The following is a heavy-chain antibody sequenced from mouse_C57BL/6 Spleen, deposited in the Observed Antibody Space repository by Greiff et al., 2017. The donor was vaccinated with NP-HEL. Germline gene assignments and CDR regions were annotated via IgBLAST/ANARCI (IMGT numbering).Heavy chain of an antibody. D-gene: IGHD2-3*01. CDR3: ASHDGYHALFDS. V-gene: IGHV1-9*01. CDR2: IFPGSGST. J-gene: IGHJ2*01. CDR1: GYTFTGYW. Sequence: VKLVESGAELMKPGASVKLSCKASGYTFTGYWIEWVKQRPGHGLEWIGEIFPGSGSTNYHEKFKGKATFTADTSSNTAYLQLSSLTSEDSAIYDCASHDGYHALFDSWGQGTTLTGSS.